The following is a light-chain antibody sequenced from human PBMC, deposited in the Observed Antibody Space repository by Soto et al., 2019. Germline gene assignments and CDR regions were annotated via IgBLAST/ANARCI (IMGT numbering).Light chain of an antibody. V-gene: IGKV3-15*01. CDR2: GAS. CDR1: QSFSNN. J-gene: IGKJ1*01. CDR3: QQYYNWPQT. Sequence: EIVMTQSPATLSVSPGERATLSCRASQSFSNNLAWYQQKPGQAPRLLIYGASTRATGIPARFSGSGSGTEFTLTISRLQSEDFAVYYCQQYYNWPQTFGQGTKVEIK.